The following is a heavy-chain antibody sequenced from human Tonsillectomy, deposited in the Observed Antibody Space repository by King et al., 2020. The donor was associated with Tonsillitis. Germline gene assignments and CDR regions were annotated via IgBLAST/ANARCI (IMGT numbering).Heavy chain of an antibody. CDR2: IRYDGSNK. CDR3: ATGIVATITAEDY. CDR1: GFTFSSYG. V-gene: IGHV3-30*02. Sequence: HVQLVESGGGVVQPGGSLRLSCAASGFTFSSYGMHWVRQAPGKGLEWVAFIRYDGSNKYYADSVKGRFTISRDNSKNTLYLQMNSLRAEDTAVYYCATGIVATITAEDYWGQGTLVTVSS. D-gene: IGHD5-12*01. J-gene: IGHJ4*02.